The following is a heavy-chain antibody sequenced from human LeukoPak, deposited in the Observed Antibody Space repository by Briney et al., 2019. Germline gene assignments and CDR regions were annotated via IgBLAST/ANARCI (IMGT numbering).Heavy chain of an antibody. Sequence: TGGSLRLXCAASGFTFSSYAMSWVRQAPGKGLEWVSAISGSGGSTYYADSVKGRFTISRDNSKNTLYLQMNSLRAEDTAVYYCAKDYSSGWYYYYMDVWGKGTTVTVSS. CDR3: AKDYSSGWYYYYMDV. V-gene: IGHV3-23*01. CDR2: ISGSGGST. D-gene: IGHD6-19*01. CDR1: GFTFSSYA. J-gene: IGHJ6*03.